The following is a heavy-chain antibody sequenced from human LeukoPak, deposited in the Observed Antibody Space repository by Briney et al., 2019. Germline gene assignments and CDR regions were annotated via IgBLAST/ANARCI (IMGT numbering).Heavy chain of an antibody. CDR1: GFTFSSYD. J-gene: IGHJ4*02. Sequence: GGSLRLSCATSGFTFSSYDFYWVRQAPGKGLEWVALIWYDGSKRDYADAVKGRATISRDNSKSTLYLQMNSLRAEDTAVYYCARGETSSYDYWGQGTLVTVSS. V-gene: IGHV3-33*08. CDR2: IWYDGSKR. CDR3: ARGETSSYDY. D-gene: IGHD2-2*01.